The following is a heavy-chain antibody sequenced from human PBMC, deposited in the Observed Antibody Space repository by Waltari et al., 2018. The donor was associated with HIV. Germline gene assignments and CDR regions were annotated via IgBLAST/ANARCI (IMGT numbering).Heavy chain of an antibody. V-gene: IGHV3-21*01. D-gene: IGHD3-3*01. J-gene: IGHJ6*02. Sequence: EVQLVESGGGLVKPGGSLSLSCAAPGFTFSSYSMNWVRQAPGKGLEWVSSISIGSSYIYYADSVKGRFTISRDNARNSLYLQMNSLRAEDTAVYYCARDRVRFLEWLLRYGMDVWGQGTTVTVSS. CDR3: ARDRVRFLEWLLRYGMDV. CDR2: ISIGSSYI. CDR1: GFTFSSYS.